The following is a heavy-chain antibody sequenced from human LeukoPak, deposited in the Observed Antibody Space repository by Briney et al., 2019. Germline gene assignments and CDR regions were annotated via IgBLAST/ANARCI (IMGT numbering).Heavy chain of an antibody. CDR2: VSSDGDNK. Sequence: GGSLRLSCADSGFTFSTYAMHWVRQAPGKGLEWVAVVSSDGDNKYYADSVKGRFTISRDNSKNTLYLQMNGLRAEDTAVYYCATGSGGRYWYFDLWGRSTLVTVSS. V-gene: IGHV3-30*04. D-gene: IGHD2-15*01. CDR3: ATGSGGRYWYFDL. J-gene: IGHJ2*01. CDR1: GFTFSTYA.